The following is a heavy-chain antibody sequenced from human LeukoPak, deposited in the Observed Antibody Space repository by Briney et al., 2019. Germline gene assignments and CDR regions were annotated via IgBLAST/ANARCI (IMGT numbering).Heavy chain of an antibody. CDR1: GFTFSSYA. Sequence: GGSLRLSCAASGFTFSSYAMNWVRQAPGKGLEYVSAITSNGGSTYYADSVKGRFTISRDNSKNTLYLQMSSLRAEDTAVYYCVKGRCSGSSCYGGDYWGQGTLVTVSS. D-gene: IGHD2-2*01. V-gene: IGHV3-64D*06. CDR3: VKGRCSGSSCYGGDY. J-gene: IGHJ4*02. CDR2: ITSNGGST.